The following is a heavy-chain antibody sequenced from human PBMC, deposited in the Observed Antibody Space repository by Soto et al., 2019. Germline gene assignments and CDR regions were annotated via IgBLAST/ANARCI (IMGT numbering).Heavy chain of an antibody. J-gene: IGHJ4*01. D-gene: IGHD6-6*01. CDR1: GASVSSGAYF. V-gene: IGHV4-39*01. CDR2: IYSDGGT. Sequence: PSETLSLTCSVSGASVSSGAYFWTWIRQLPGKGLECIGCIYSDGGTHYNPSLKSRLTISVDTSKNQLSLELNSVTAADTAVYYCARSTIAPHLFMSPFDYWGQGTLVTVSS. CDR3: ARSTIAPHLFMSPFDY.